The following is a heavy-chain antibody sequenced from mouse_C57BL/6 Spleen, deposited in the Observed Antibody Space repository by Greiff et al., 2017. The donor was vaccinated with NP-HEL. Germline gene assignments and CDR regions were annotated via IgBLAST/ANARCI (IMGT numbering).Heavy chain of an antibody. CDR1: GYTFTDYN. D-gene: IGHD2-2*01. V-gene: IGHV1-22*01. CDR3: ASVGYLYAMDY. J-gene: IGHJ4*01. CDR2: INPNNGGT. Sequence: EVKLMESGPELVKPGASVKMSCKASGYTFTDYNMHWVKQSHGKSLEWIGYINPNNGGTSYNQKFKGKATLTVNKSSSTAYMELRSLTSEDSAVYYCASVGYLYAMDYWGQGTSVTVSS.